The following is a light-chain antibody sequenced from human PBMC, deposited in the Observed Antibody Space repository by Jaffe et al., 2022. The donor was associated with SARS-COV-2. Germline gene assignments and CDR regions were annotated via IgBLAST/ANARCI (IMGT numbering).Light chain of an antibody. CDR1: SSNIGNNY. J-gene: IGLJ3*02. CDR2: ENN. Sequence: QSVLTQPPSVSAAPGQKVSISCSGSSSNIGNNYVSWYQQLPGTAPKLLIFENNRRPSGIPDRFSGFKSGTSATLGITGLQTGDEADYYCGTWDNSLSAGVFGGGTKLTVL. V-gene: IGLV1-51*02. CDR3: GTWDNSLSAGV.